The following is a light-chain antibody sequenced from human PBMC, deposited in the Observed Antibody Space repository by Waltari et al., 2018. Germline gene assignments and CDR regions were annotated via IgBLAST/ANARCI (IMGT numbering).Light chain of an antibody. CDR2: AAS. Sequence: IQLTQSPSSLSASVGDRVTITCRASQGISSYLAWYQQKPGTAAKLLIYAASTLQSGVPSRFSGRGSGTDFTLTISSLQPEDFATYYCQQLNSYPRTFGQGTKVEIK. J-gene: IGKJ1*01. CDR3: QQLNSYPRT. CDR1: QGISSY. V-gene: IGKV1-9*01.